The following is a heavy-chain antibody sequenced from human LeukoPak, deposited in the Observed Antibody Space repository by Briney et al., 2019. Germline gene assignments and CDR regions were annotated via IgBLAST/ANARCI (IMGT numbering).Heavy chain of an antibody. J-gene: IGHJ6*02. V-gene: IGHV1-8*01. Sequence: ASVKVSCKASGYTFTSYDINWVRQATGQGLEWMGWMNPNSGNTGYAQKFQGRVTMTRNTSISTAYMELSSLRSEDTAVYYCARPDSSSWYYYYYGMGVWGQGTTVTVSS. CDR1: GYTFTSYD. CDR3: ARPDSSSWYYYYYGMGV. CDR2: MNPNSGNT. D-gene: IGHD6-13*01.